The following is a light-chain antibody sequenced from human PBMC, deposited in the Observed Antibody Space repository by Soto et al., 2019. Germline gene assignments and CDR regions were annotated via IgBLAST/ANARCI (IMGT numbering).Light chain of an antibody. J-gene: IGKJ1*01. CDR2: KAS. Sequence: TPMTPCPSTLSASVGVRVALTCRASQSITNSLNWYQQKPGKAPKLLIYKASTLKSGVPSRFSGSGSRTEFTLTISSLQPEDFATYYCQHSYSNSEAFGQGTKVDIK. CDR1: QSITNS. V-gene: IGKV1-5*03. CDR3: QHSYSNSEA.